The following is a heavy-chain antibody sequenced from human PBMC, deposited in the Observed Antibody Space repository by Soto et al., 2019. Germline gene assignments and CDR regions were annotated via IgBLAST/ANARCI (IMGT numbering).Heavy chain of an antibody. CDR1: GGSISSYY. J-gene: IGHJ5*02. CDR2: IYYSGST. Sequence: SETLSLTCTVSGGSISSYYWSWIRQPPGKGLEWIGYIYYSGSTNYNPSLKSRVTISVDTSKNQFSLKLSSVPAADAAVYYCASSPIGYCSGGSCYSPYWFDPWGQGTRVTVS. D-gene: IGHD2-15*01. V-gene: IGHV4-59*01. CDR3: ASSPIGYCSGGSCYSPYWFDP.